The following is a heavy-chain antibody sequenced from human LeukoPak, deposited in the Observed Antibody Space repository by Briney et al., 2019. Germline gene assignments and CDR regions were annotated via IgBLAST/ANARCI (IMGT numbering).Heavy chain of an antibody. J-gene: IGHJ4*02. CDR2: INHSGST. Sequence: PSETLSLTCAVYGGSFSGYYWSWIRQPPGKGLEWIGEINHSGSTNYNPSLKSRVTISVDTSKNQFSLKLSSVTAADTAVYYCAGGGHGPFDYWGQGTLVTVSS. CDR1: GGSFSGYY. V-gene: IGHV4-34*01. CDR3: AGGGHGPFDY.